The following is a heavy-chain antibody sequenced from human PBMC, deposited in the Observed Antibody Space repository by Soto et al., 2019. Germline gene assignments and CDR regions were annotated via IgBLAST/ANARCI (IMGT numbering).Heavy chain of an antibody. Sequence: ASVKVSCKASGYTFTSYAMHWVRQAPGQRLEWMGWINAGNGNTKYSQKFQGRVTITRDTSASTAYMELSSLRSEDTAVYYCARDKGVTRYYYYDMDVWGQGTTVTVSS. CDR2: INAGNGNT. CDR1: GYTFTSYA. V-gene: IGHV1-3*01. J-gene: IGHJ6*02. CDR3: ARDKGVTRYYYYDMDV. D-gene: IGHD5-18*01.